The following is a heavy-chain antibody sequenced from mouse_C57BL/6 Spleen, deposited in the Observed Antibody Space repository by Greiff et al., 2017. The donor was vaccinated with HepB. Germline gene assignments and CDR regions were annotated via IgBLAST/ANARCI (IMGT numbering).Heavy chain of an antibody. D-gene: IGHD2-1*01. Sequence: EVHLVESGGDLVKPGGSLKLSCAASGFTFSSYGMSWVRQTPDKRLEWVATISSGGSYTYYPDSVKGRFTISRDNAKNTLYLQMSSLKSEDTAMYYCARRGGNYDFDYWGQGTTLTVSS. V-gene: IGHV5-6*01. CDR1: GFTFSSYG. CDR2: ISSGGSYT. CDR3: ARRGGNYDFDY. J-gene: IGHJ2*01.